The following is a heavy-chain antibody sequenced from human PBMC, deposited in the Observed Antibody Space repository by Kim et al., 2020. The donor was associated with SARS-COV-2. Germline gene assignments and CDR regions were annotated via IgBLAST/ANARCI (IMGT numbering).Heavy chain of an antibody. V-gene: IGHV3-49*03. J-gene: IGHJ3*02. CDR2: IRSKGYGETA. CDR3: SRGATSYWFASETYPDAFDI. Sequence: GGSLRLSCTASGFSFGDYAMSWFRQAPGKGLEWVAFIRSKGYGETAEYAASVQGRFTISRDDSKSIAYLQMNSLKTEDTAVYFCSRGATSYWFASETYPDAFDIWGQGTTVTVSS. CDR1: GFSFGDYA. D-gene: IGHD2-15*01.